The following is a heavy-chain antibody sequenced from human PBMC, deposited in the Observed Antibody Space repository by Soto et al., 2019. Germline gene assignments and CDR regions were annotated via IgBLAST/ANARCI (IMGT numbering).Heavy chain of an antibody. Sequence: QVQLQESGPRLVKPSQTLSLTCTVYGDSISRGGYYWNWLRQHPRKGLEWIGYIYHSGSTIYNPSFKSRVTISVDTSKNRLSLELSNVTAADTAIYYCERDGAGAYGLGWFDPWGQGILVTVSS. CDR1: GDSISRGGYY. CDR2: IYHSGST. J-gene: IGHJ5*02. CDR3: ERDGAGAYGLGWFDP. D-gene: IGHD2-21*01. V-gene: IGHV4-31*03.